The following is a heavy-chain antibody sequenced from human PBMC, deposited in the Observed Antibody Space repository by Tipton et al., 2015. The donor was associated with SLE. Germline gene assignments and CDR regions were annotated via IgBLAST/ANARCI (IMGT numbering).Heavy chain of an antibody. CDR2: IYTSGST. D-gene: IGHD6-13*01. J-gene: IGHJ6*03. CDR3: ARGGLKQQLDYYYYMDV. V-gene: IGHV4-4*09. CDR1: GGSISSYY. Sequence: LRLSCTVSGGSISSYYWSWIRQPAGKGLEWIGYIYTSGSTNYNPSLKSRVTISVDTSKNQFSLKLSSVTAADTAVYYCARGGLKQQLDYYYYMDVWGKGTTVTVSS.